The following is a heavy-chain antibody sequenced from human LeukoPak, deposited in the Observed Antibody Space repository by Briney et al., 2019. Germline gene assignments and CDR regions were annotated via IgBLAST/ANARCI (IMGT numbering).Heavy chain of an antibody. CDR3: ARVSAYYDSSGYRHNWFDP. J-gene: IGHJ5*02. CDR2: IYYSGST. CDR1: GGSISSYY. Sequence: MASETLSLTCTVSGGSISSYYWSWIRQPPGKGLEWIGYIYYSGSTNYNPSLKSRVTISVDTSKNQFSLKLSSVTAADTAVYYCARVSAYYDSSGYRHNWFDPWGQGTLVTVSS. D-gene: IGHD3-22*01. V-gene: IGHV4-59*01.